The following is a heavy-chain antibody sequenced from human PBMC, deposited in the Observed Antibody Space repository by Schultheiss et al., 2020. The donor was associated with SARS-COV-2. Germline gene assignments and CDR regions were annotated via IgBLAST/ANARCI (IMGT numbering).Heavy chain of an antibody. CDR1: GFTFSSYA. Sequence: GGSLRLSCAASGFTFSSYAMNWVRQAPGKGLEWVAVIWYDGSNKYYADSVKGRFTISRDNSKNTLYLQMNSLRAEDTAVYYCARDVTYGVLGVDYWGQGTLVTVSS. D-gene: IGHD4-17*01. CDR3: ARDVTYGVLGVDY. V-gene: IGHV3-33*08. CDR2: IWYDGSNK. J-gene: IGHJ4*02.